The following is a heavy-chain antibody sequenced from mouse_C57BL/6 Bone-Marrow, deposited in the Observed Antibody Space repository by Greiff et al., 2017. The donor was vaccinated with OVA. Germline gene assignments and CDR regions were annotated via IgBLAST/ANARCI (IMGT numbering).Heavy chain of an antibody. J-gene: IGHJ2*01. CDR1: GFTFSSYA. D-gene: IGHD2-1*01. CDR2: ISDGGSYT. V-gene: IGHV5-4*01. CDR3: ARDLGYYGNYFDY. Sequence: EVKLMESGGGLVKPGGSLKLSCAASGFTFSSYAMSWVRQTPEKRLELVATISDGGSYTYYPDNVKGRFTISRDNAKNNLYLQMSHLKSEDTAMYYCARDLGYYGNYFDYWGQGTTLTVSS.